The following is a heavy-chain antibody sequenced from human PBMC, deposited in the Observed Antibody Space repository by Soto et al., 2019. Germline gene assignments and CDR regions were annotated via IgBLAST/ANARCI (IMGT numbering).Heavy chain of an antibody. CDR2: ISSGGGAM. V-gene: IGHV3-11*04. D-gene: IGHD5-18*01. Sequence: PGGSLRLSCATSGFTFTDYYMSWIRQAPGKGLEWVSYISSGGGAMFYADSVKGRFTISRDNAKNSLYLQMNSLRAEDTAVYCCARDYSSYGPFDYWGQGTLVTVSS. CDR1: GFTFTDYY. CDR3: ARDYSSYGPFDY. J-gene: IGHJ4*02.